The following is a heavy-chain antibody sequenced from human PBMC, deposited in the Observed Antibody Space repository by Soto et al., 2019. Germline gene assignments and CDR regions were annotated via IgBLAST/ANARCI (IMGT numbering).Heavy chain of an antibody. V-gene: IGHV3-23*01. J-gene: IGHJ4*02. D-gene: IGHD6-19*01. Sequence: GGSLRLSCAASGFTFSSYAMTWVRQAPGKGLEWVSAITGSGVSTYHADSVKGRFTISRDNSANTLYLEMNGLSAEDTAVYYCAKDAKTTSGWFLDSWGPGTLVTVSS. CDR3: AKDAKTTSGWFLDS. CDR1: GFTFSSYA. CDR2: ITGSGVST.